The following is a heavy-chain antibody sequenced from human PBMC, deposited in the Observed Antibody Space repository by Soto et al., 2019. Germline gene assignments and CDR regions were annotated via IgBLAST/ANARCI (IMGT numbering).Heavy chain of an antibody. Sequence: GGSLRLSCAASGFTFSSYWMSWVRQAPGKGLEWVANIKQDGSEKYYVDSVKGRFTISRDNAKNSLYLQMNSLRAEDTAVYYCARVRTLDVVVVAATSPLFDYWGQGTLVTVSS. CDR1: GFTFSSYW. CDR2: IKQDGSEK. CDR3: ARVRTLDVVVVAATSPLFDY. D-gene: IGHD2-15*01. J-gene: IGHJ4*02. V-gene: IGHV3-7*01.